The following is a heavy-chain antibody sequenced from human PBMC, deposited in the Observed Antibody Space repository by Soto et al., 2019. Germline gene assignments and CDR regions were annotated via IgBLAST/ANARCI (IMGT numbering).Heavy chain of an antibody. J-gene: IGHJ4*02. CDR3: ARQPLGSSGWHLDY. CDR1: GGSINSSSYY. Sequence: PSETLSLTCTVSGGSINSSSYYWGWIRQPPGKGLEWIGSMYYSGTTYYNPSLKSRVTISADMSKNQFSLKLSSVTAADTAVYYCARQPLGSSGWHLDYWGQGTPVTVSS. D-gene: IGHD6-19*01. V-gene: IGHV4-39*01. CDR2: MYYSGTT.